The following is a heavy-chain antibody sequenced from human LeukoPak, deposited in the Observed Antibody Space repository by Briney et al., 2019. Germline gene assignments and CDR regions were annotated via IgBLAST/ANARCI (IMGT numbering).Heavy chain of an antibody. Sequence: GASVKVSCKASGYTFTSYDINWVRQATGQGLEWMGWMNPNSGNTGYAQKFQGRVTITRNTSISTAYMELSSLRSEDTAVYYCARSLIAANSSPFDYWGQGTLVTVSS. CDR3: ARSLIAANSSPFDY. V-gene: IGHV1-8*03. J-gene: IGHJ4*02. CDR1: GYTFTSYD. D-gene: IGHD6-6*01. CDR2: MNPNSGNT.